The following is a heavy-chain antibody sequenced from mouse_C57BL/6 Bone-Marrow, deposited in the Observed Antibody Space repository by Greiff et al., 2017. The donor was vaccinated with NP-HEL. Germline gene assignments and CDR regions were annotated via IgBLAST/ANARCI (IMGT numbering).Heavy chain of an antibody. D-gene: IGHD1-1*02. J-gene: IGHJ3*01. CDR1: GYTFTSYG. CDR2: IYPRSGNT. V-gene: IGHV1-81*01. Sequence: VQRVESGAELARPGASVKLSCKASGYTFTSYGISWVKQRTGQGLEWIGEIYPRSGNTYYNEKFKGKATLTADKSSSTAYMELRSLTSEDSAVYFCARGLLYLFAYWGQGTLVTVSA. CDR3: ARGLLYLFAY.